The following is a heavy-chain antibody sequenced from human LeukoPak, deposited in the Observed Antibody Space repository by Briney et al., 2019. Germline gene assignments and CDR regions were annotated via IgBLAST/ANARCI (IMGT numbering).Heavy chain of an antibody. V-gene: IGHV3-7*01. J-gene: IGHJ4*02. CDR1: GFTFSSYW. Sequence: PGGSLRLSCAASGFTFSSYWMSWVRQAPGKGLEWVANIKQDGSEKYYVDSVKGRFTISRDNAKNSLYLQMNSLRAEVTTLYYCGSYNWNYPLDDYWGQGTLFTVSS. CDR2: IKQDGSEK. D-gene: IGHD1-7*01. CDR3: GSYNWNYPLDDY.